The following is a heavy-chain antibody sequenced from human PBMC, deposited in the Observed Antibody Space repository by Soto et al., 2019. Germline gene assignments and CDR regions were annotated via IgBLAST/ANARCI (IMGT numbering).Heavy chain of an antibody. J-gene: IGHJ5*02. CDR2: IIPIFGTA. CDR3: ARDEYYAFWSGQYH. V-gene: IGHV1-69*13. CDR1: ARAFSSYS. D-gene: IGHD3-3*01. Sequence: SVKVSCKASARAFSSYSISWVRHAPGQGLEWMGGIIPIFGTANYAQKFQGRVTITADESTSTAYMELSSLRSEDTAVYYCARDEYYAFWSGQYHWGQGTLVTVSS.